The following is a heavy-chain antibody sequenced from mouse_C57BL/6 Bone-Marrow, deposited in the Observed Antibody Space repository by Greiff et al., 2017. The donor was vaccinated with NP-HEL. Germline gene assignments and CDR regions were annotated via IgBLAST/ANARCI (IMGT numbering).Heavy chain of an antibody. CDR1: GYTFTSYW. D-gene: IGHD2-4*01. J-gene: IGHJ4*01. CDR3: ARVGLRRYYAMDY. Sequence: QVQLKQPGTELVKPGASVKLSCKASGYTFTSYWMHWVKQRPGQGLEWIGNINPSNGGTNYNEKFKSKATLTVDKSSSTAYMQLSSLTSEDSAVYYCARVGLRRYYAMDYWGQGTSVTVSS. CDR2: INPSNGGT. V-gene: IGHV1-53*01.